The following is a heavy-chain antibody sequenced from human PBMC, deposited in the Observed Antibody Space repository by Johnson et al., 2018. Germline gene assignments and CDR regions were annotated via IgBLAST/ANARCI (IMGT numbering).Heavy chain of an antibody. D-gene: IGHD2-2*02. CDR1: GFTFSSYD. CDR2: IGTAGAT. V-gene: IGHV3-13*01. CDR3: AKAGGYCSSTSCYSGGFPLYYGMDV. Sequence: VQLVESGGGLVQPRGSLRLSCAASGFTFSSYDMHWVRQATGKGLEWVSAIGTAGATSYPGAVKGRFPIPREIAKNSLYLQLNSLRAGDTAVYSGAKAGGYCSSTSCYSGGFPLYYGMDVWWQGTTVTVSS. J-gene: IGHJ6*01.